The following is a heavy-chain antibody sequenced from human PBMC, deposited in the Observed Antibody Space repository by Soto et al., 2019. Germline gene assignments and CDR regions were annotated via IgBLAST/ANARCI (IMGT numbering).Heavy chain of an antibody. V-gene: IGHV3-9*01. D-gene: IGHD3-10*01. CDR3: AKDRISGSPYYGMDF. CDR2: FKWNSGDV. Sequence: GGSLRLSCAASGFTFGDYAMHWVRQVPGKGLEWVSGFKWNSGDVGYADSVKGRFTISRDNAKNALYRQTNSLRPEDTAVYYCAKDRISGSPYYGMDFWGQGTMVTVSS. CDR1: GFTFGDYA. J-gene: IGHJ6*02.